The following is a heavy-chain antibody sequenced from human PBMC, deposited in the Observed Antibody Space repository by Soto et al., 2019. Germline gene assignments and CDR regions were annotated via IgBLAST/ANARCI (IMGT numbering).Heavy chain of an antibody. D-gene: IGHD2-15*01. CDR3: ARGRGYCSGGSCYSGGYYFDY. V-gene: IGHV4-34*01. CDR1: GGSFSGYY. Sequence: SETLSLTCAVYGGSFSGYYWSWIRQPPGKGLEWIGEINHSGSTNYNPSLKSRVTISVDTSKNQFSLKLSSVTAADTAVYYCARGRGYCSGGSCYSGGYYFDYWGQGTLGTVSS. CDR2: INHSGST. J-gene: IGHJ4*02.